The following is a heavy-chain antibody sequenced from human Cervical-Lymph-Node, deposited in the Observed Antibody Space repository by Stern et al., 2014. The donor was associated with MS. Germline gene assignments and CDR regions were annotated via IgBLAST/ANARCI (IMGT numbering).Heavy chain of an antibody. CDR2: ISYDGSNK. CDR3: AKDQGDYYGSGELDH. V-gene: IGHV3-30*18. Sequence: AQLVESGGGVVQPGRSLRLSCAGSGFTFGTYGLHWVRQAPGKGLDWVTFISYDGSNKFYADSVRGRFTISRDNSKNTLFLQMNSLRAEDTAVYYCAKDQGDYYGSGELDHWGQGTLVTVSS. CDR1: GFTFGTYG. J-gene: IGHJ4*02. D-gene: IGHD3-10*01.